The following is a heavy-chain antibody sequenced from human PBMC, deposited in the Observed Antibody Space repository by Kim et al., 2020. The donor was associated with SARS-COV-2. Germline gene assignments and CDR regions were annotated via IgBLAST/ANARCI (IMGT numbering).Heavy chain of an antibody. J-gene: IGHJ4*02. D-gene: IGHD3-10*01. CDR3: AGDRGVGEVPWGY. V-gene: IGHV3-7*01. Sequence: YVDSVKGRFTISRDNAKNSLYLQMDNLRAEDTAVYYCAGDRGVGEVPWGYWGQGTLVTVTS.